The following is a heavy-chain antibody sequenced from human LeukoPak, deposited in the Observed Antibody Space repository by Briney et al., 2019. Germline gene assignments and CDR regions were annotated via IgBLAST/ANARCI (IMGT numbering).Heavy chain of an antibody. V-gene: IGHV1-46*01. CDR2: INPSGGST. CDR1: GYSFTSYY. J-gene: IGHJ4*02. CDR3: ARGLIYYDSSGYYPY. D-gene: IGHD3-22*01. Sequence: ASVKVSCKASGYSFTSYYMNWVRQAPGQGLEWMGTINPSGGSTSYAQKFQGRVTMTRDMSTSTVYMELSSLRSEDTAVYYCARGLIYYDSSGYYPYWGQGTLVTVSS.